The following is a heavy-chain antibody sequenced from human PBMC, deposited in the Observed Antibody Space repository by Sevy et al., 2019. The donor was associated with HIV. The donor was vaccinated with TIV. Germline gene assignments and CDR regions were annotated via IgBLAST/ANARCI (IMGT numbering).Heavy chain of an antibody. Sequence: GGSLRLSCAASGFTFSSYAMSWVRQAPGKGLEWVSAISGSGGSTYYADSVKGRFTISRDNSKNTLYLQMNSLGAEDTAVYYCAKYYSNPYYYYGMDVWGQGTTVTVSS. CDR3: AKYYSNPYYYYGMDV. V-gene: IGHV3-23*01. CDR1: GFTFSSYA. J-gene: IGHJ6*02. CDR2: ISGSGGST. D-gene: IGHD4-4*01.